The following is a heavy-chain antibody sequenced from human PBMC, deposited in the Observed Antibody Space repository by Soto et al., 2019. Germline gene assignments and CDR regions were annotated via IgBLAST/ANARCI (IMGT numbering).Heavy chain of an antibody. J-gene: IGHJ5*02. V-gene: IGHV3-21*01. CDR3: ARNPTTA. CDR1: GFIFKNFM. CDR2: ITSSGDYM. D-gene: IGHD1-1*01. Sequence: LRLSCAASGFIFKNFMMNWVRQAPGKGLEWVSSITSSGDYMYYADSVKGRFTISRDNAKDSLYLQMDSLRADDTAVYYCARNPTTAWGQGTLVTVSS.